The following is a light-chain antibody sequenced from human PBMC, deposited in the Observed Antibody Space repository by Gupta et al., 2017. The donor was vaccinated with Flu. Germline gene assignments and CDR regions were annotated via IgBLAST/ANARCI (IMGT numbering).Light chain of an antibody. V-gene: IGLV1-47*01. J-gene: IGLJ1*01. CDR2: RDS. CDR1: SSNIGRDY. CDR3: GAWDDSLSGYV. Sequence: SVLTPPPSASGTPGQRVTISCSGTSSNIGRDYVYWYQQLPGMAPKLLIYRDSQRPSGVPDRFSGSKSGATASLAISGLRSEDEADYFCGAWDDSLSGYVFGPGTKVSVL.